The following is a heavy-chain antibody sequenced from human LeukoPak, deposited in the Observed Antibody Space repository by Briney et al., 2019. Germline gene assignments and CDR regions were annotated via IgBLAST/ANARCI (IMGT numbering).Heavy chain of an antibody. CDR1: GGSISSYY. CDR3: AKDLAGYYYGSGSYYNFNLIGYYGMDV. D-gene: IGHD3-10*01. J-gene: IGHJ6*02. CDR2: IYYSGST. V-gene: IGHV4-59*12. Sequence: SESLSLTCTVSGGSISSYYWSWIRQPPGKGLEWIGYIYYSGSTNYNPSLKSRVTISVDTSKNQFSLKLSSVTAADTAVYYCAKDLAGYYYGSGSYYNFNLIGYYGMDVWGQGTTVTVSS.